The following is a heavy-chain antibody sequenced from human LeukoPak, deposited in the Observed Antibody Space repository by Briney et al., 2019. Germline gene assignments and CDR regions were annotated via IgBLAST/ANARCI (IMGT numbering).Heavy chain of an antibody. Sequence: GGSLRLSCAASGFTFSDYYMSWIRQAPGKGLEWVSYISSSGSTIYYADSVKGRFPISRDDSKNTLYLQMNSLRAEDTAVYYCARENRCGGDCYYYYYYYMDVWGKGTTVTVSS. D-gene: IGHD2-21*01. CDR2: ISSSGSTI. CDR1: GFTFSDYY. V-gene: IGHV3-11*01. J-gene: IGHJ6*03. CDR3: ARENRCGGDCYYYYYYYMDV.